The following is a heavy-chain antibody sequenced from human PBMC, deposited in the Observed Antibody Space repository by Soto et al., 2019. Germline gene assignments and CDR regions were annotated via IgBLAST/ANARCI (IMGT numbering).Heavy chain of an antibody. CDR1: GGSISSYY. D-gene: IGHD6-13*01. Sequence: ETLSLTCTVSGGSISSYYWSWIRQPPGKGLEWIGYIYYSGSTNYNPSLKSRVTISVDTSKNQFSLKLSSVTAADTAVYYCARVGYSSSAKNYYYYGMDVWGQGTTVTV. CDR3: ARVGYSSSAKNYYYYGMDV. CDR2: IYYSGST. J-gene: IGHJ6*02. V-gene: IGHV4-59*01.